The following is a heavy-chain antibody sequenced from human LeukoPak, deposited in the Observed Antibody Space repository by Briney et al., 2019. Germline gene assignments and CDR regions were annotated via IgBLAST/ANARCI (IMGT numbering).Heavy chain of an antibody. Sequence: SETPSLTCTVSGGSISSYYRSWIRQPPGKGLEWIGYIYYSGSTNYNPSLKSRVTISVDTSKNQFSLKLSSVTAADTAVYYCARAVGHIAAAGSYYFDYWGQGTLVTVSS. CDR3: ARAVGHIAAAGSYYFDY. V-gene: IGHV4-59*01. CDR2: IYYSGST. CDR1: GGSISSYY. J-gene: IGHJ4*02. D-gene: IGHD6-13*01.